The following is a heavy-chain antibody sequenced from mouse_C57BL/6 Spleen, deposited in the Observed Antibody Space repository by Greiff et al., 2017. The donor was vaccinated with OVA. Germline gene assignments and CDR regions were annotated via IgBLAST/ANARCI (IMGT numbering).Heavy chain of an antibody. CDR2: INPNNGGT. CDR1: GYTFTDYN. Sequence: VQLKQSGPELVKPGASVKIPCKASGYTFTDYNMDWVKQSHGKSLEWIGDINPNNGGTIYNQKFKGKATLTVDKSSSTAYMELRSLTSEDTAVYYCARPIYYYGSSYNYYAMDYWGQGTSVTVSS. CDR3: ARPIYYYGSSYNYYAMDY. J-gene: IGHJ4*01. D-gene: IGHD1-1*01. V-gene: IGHV1-18*01.